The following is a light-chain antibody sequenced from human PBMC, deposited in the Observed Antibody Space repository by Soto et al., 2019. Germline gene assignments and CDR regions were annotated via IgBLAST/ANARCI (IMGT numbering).Light chain of an antibody. CDR3: QQSSITPRS. V-gene: IGKV1-39*01. J-gene: IGKJ1*01. CDR2: AAS. CDR1: QNIDTY. Sequence: DIRLTQSPSPLSAYVGDRVTISCRASQNIDTYLMWYQQKAGRAPDLLIYAASSLQNGVPSRFRGSGSGTEFTLTISGLQPEDVATYDLQQSSITPRSFGQGTKVEIK.